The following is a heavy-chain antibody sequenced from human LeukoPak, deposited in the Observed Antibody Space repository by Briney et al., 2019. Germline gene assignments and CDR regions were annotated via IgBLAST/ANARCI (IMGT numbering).Heavy chain of an antibody. CDR1: GGSFSGYY. CDR3: ARGSIVVVPAANWFHP. V-gene: IGHV4-34*01. CDR2: INHSGST. J-gene: IGHJ5*02. Sequence: SQTLSLTCAVYGGSFSGYYWSWIRQPPGKGLEWIGEINHSGSTNYNPSLKSRVTLSVDTSKNQFSLKLRSVTAADTAVYYCARGSIVVVPAANWFHPWGQGALVTVSS. D-gene: IGHD2-2*01.